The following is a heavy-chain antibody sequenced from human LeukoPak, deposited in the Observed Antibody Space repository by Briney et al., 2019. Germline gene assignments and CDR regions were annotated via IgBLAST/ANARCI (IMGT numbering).Heavy chain of an antibody. D-gene: IGHD3-16*01. J-gene: IGHJ6*02. CDR1: GFTFITYW. CDR3: ARNQQLGGHSYYYYGMDV. CDR2: INCVGSST. V-gene: IGHV3-74*01. Sequence: GSLRFSCAASGFTFITYWMHWVGQARRKGREWVSRINCVGSSTNYADSVKGRFTISRDNSKNTLYLQMNSLRADDTAIYYCARNQQLGGHSYYYYGMDVWGQGTTVTVSS.